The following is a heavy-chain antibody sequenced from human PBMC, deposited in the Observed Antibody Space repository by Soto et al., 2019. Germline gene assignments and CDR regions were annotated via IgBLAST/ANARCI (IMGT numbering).Heavy chain of an antibody. D-gene: IGHD3-10*01. J-gene: IGHJ6*03. CDR2: IYYSGST. V-gene: IGHV4-59*08. CDR1: GGSISSYY. Sequence: SETLSLTCTVSGGSISSYYWSWIRQPPGKGLEWIGYIYYSGSTNYNPSLKSRVTISVDTSKNQFSVKLSSVTAADTAVYYCARLGATMVRGVTDYYYYYYMDVWGKGTTVTVSS. CDR3: ARLGATMVRGVTDYYYYYYMDV.